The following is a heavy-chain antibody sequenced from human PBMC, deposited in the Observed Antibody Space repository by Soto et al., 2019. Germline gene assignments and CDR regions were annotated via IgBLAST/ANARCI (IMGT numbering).Heavy chain of an antibody. V-gene: IGHV4-39*01. CDR2: IYYSGST. J-gene: IGHJ5*02. Sequence: SETLSLTCTVSGGSISSSSYYWGWIRQPPGKGLEWIGYIYYSGSTYYNPSLKSRVTISVDTSRNQFSLKLNSVTAADTAVYYCATSNCFDPWGQGTLVTVSS. CDR3: ATSNCFDP. CDR1: GGSISSSSYY.